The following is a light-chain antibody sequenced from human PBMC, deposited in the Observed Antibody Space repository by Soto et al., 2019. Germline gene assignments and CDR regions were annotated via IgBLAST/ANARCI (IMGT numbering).Light chain of an antibody. V-gene: IGLV2-8*01. CDR1: SSDVGGYNY. J-gene: IGLJ1*01. CDR3: SSYAGSNNLRV. Sequence: QSVLTQPPSASGSPGQSVTISCTGTSSDVGGYNYVSWYQQHPGKAPKHMIYEVSKRPSGVPDRFSGDKSGNTASLTVSGLQAEDEADYYCSSYAGSNNLRVFGTGTKVTVI. CDR2: EVS.